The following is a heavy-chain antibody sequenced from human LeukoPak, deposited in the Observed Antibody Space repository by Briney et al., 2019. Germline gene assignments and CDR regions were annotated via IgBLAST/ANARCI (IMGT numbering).Heavy chain of an antibody. CDR1: GDSVSSNSAA. CDR2: TYYRSKWYN. D-gene: IGHD6-13*01. V-gene: IGHV6-1*01. Sequence: SQTLSLTCALSGDSVSSNSAAWNWIRQSPSRGLEWLGRTYYRSKWYNDYAVSVKSRITINPDTSKNQFSLQLNSVTPEDTAVYYCARDVIAAAALYNWFDPWGQGTLVTVSS. CDR3: ARDVIAAAALYNWFDP. J-gene: IGHJ5*02.